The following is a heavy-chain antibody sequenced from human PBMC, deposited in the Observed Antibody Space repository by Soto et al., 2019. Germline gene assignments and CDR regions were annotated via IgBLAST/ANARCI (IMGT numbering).Heavy chain of an antibody. D-gene: IGHD3-9*01. CDR2: INHSGST. Sequence: PSETLSLTCAVYGGSFSGYYWSWIRQPPGKGLEWIGEINHSGSTNYNPSLKSRVTISVDTSKNQFSLKLSPVTAADTAVYYCARAQLRYFDWLLSNNWFDPWGQGTLVTVSS. V-gene: IGHV4-34*01. CDR1: GGSFSGYY. J-gene: IGHJ5*02. CDR3: ARAQLRYFDWLLSNNWFDP.